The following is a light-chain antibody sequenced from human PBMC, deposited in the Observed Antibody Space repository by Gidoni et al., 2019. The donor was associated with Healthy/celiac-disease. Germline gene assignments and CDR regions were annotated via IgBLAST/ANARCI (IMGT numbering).Light chain of an antibody. CDR1: QSVSSN. CDR3: QQYNNWPMYT. J-gene: IGKJ2*01. Sequence: EIVMTQSPATLSVSPGERATLSCRASQSVSSNLAWYQQKPGQAPRLLIYGASTRATGIPARFSGSGSGTEFTLTISSLQSEDFAVYYCQQYNNWPMYTVXQXTKLEIK. CDR2: GAS. V-gene: IGKV3-15*01.